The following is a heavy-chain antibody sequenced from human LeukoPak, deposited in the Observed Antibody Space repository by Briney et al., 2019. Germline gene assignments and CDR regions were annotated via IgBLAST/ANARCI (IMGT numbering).Heavy chain of an antibody. CDR2: IWHDGSKE. J-gene: IGHJ6*02. Sequence: GGSLRLSSVGSGFTFGTYGIHWVRQAPGQGLQWVSLIWHDGSKEYYADSVRGRFTISRDNSKNTVYLQMNSLRSEDTAVYYCATQYYYGSGSYSLTGYYYYGMDVWGQGTTVTVSS. CDR3: ATQYYYGSGSYSLTGYYYYGMDV. V-gene: IGHV3-30*02. D-gene: IGHD3-10*01. CDR1: GFTFGTYG.